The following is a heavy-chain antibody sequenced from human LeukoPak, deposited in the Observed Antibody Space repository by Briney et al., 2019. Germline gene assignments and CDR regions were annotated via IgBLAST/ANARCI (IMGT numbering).Heavy chain of an antibody. Sequence: GGSLRLSCAASGFTFSTYWMSWVRQAPGKGLEWVANIRQDGSEKSYVDSVKGRFTISRDNAKHSLYLQINSLRAEDTAVYYCARGDSWNRPFDQWGQGTLVTVSS. CDR3: ARGDSWNRPFDQ. V-gene: IGHV3-7*01. D-gene: IGHD1/OR15-1a*01. CDR2: IRQDGSEK. J-gene: IGHJ4*02. CDR1: GFTFSTYW.